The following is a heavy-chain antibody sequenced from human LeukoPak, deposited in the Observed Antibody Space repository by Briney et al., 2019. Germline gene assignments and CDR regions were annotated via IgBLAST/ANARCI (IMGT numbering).Heavy chain of an antibody. D-gene: IGHD1-26*01. V-gene: IGHV3-23*01. CDR1: GFTFSSYG. J-gene: IGHJ3*02. CDR3: AKERSSGSYLSDAFDI. Sequence: PGGSLRLSCAASGFTFSSYGMSWVRQAPGKGLEWVSAISGSGGSTYYADSVKGRFTISRDNSKNTLYLQMNSLRAEDTAVYYCAKERSSGSYLSDAFDIWGQGTMVTVSS. CDR2: ISGSGGST.